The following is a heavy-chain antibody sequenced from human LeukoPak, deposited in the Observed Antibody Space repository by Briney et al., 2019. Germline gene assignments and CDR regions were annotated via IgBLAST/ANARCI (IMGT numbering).Heavy chain of an antibody. J-gene: IGHJ4*02. Sequence: SETLSLTCTVSGDSISSYYWYWFRQPPGKELEWIACIYYSGVTHYNPSLKSRVTISLDTSKSQFSLTLSSVTAADTAVYYCAVVGIVRIYDQWGQGTLVTVSS. D-gene: IGHD1-26*01. CDR1: GDSISSYY. CDR2: IYYSGVT. V-gene: IGHV4-59*12. CDR3: AVVGIVRIYDQ.